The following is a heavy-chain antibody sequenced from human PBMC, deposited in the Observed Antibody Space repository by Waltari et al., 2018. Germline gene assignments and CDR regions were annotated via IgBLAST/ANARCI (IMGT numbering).Heavy chain of an antibody. CDR3: ARGDWYFDV. Sequence: QMVESGGGLVQPGGSLRLSCEASGFVFTNHWMHWVRQSPGKGGEWVSRINSAGSGVHYADSVKGRFTISRDNAKNTLYLQMNNLRAADTAMYFCARGDWYFDVWGRPILVTVSS. J-gene: IGHJ2*01. V-gene: IGHV3-74*01. CDR1: GFVFTNHW. CDR2: INSAGSGV. D-gene: IGHD3-16*01.